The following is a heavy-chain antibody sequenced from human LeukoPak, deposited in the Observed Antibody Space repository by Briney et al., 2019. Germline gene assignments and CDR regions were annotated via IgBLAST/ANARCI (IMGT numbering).Heavy chain of an antibody. D-gene: IGHD4-17*01. CDR2: IVGSGGST. J-gene: IGHJ3*02. CDR3: AKDRSSVTIDAFDT. V-gene: IGHV3-23*01. Sequence: TGGSLRLSCAASGYTFNNYAMTWVRQAPGKGLEWVSTIVGSGGSTYYADSVKGRFTISRDNSKNMQYLQMNSLRAEDTAVYYCAKDRSSVTIDAFDTWGQGTMVTVSS. CDR1: GYTFNNYA.